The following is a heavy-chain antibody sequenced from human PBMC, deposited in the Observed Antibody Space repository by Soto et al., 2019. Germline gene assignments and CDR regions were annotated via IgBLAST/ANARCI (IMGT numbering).Heavy chain of an antibody. CDR3: ARGHSTDCSNGVCSFFYNHEMDV. CDR2: INPKSGGT. D-gene: IGHD2-8*01. J-gene: IGHJ6*02. CDR1: GYSFTDYH. Sequence: ASVKVSCKASGYSFTDYHIHWVRQAPGQGLEWLGRINPKSGGTSTAQKFQGWVTMTRDRSISTVYMELTRLRSDDTAVYFCARGHSTDCSNGVCSFFYNHEMDVWGQGTAVTVSS. V-gene: IGHV1-2*04.